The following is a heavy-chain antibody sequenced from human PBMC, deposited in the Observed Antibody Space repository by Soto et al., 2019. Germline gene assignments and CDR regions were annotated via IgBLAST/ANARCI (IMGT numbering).Heavy chain of an antibody. CDR3: VRGGGQLWNLIDN. CDR2: IIPKIGVA. J-gene: IGHJ4*02. CDR1: GGPFSSYA. Sequence: QVRLVQSGAEMKKPGSSVQVSCKTTGGPFSSYADSWVRQAPGQGLEWMGGIIPKIGVAQYAQRSQGRVTITADVSTSTTYMEINSLTSEDTAVYYCVRGGGQLWNLIDNWGQGTLVTVSP. D-gene: IGHD7-27*01. V-gene: IGHV1-69*01.